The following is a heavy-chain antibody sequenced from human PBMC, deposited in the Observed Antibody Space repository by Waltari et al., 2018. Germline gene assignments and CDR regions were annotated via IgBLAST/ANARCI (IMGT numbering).Heavy chain of an antibody. CDR2: IYHSGST. Sequence: QVQLQESGPGLVKPSETLSLTCAVSDYSISSGYYWGWIRQPPGKGLEWIGSIYHSGSTYYNPSLKSRVTISVDTSKNQFSLKLSSVTAADTAVYYCARLAGSMITFGGVIGHWGQGTLVTVSS. CDR3: ARLAGSMITFGGVIGH. V-gene: IGHV4-38-2*01. J-gene: IGHJ5*02. D-gene: IGHD3-16*01. CDR1: DYSISSGYY.